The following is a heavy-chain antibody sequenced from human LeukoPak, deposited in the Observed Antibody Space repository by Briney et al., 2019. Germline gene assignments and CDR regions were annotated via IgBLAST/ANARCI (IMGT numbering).Heavy chain of an antibody. CDR1: TFTFSTFE. Sequence: AGSLCLSGAASTFTFSTFELKCVGQGEGKGLEWVSYISSSGTNIYYADSVNGRFTICRDNAKNSLYLQMNRLIAEYTGVYYCARGRNILTYWGQGTLVTVSS. J-gene: IGHJ4*02. V-gene: IGHV3-48*03. CDR3: ARGRNILTY. CDR2: ISSSGTNI. D-gene: IGHD3-9*01.